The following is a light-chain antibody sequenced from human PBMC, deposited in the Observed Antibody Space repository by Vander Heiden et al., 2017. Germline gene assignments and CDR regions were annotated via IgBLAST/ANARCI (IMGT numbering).Light chain of an antibody. CDR2: AAS. CDR1: QGISSY. Sequence: AIRMTPPPSLSSASTGDRVTITCRASQGISSYLAWYQQGPGKAPKLLIYAASALQSGVPSRFSGSGSETDFTITISCLQSKDFATYYCQEYYSYQSTFGQGTKLEIK. V-gene: IGKV1-8*01. CDR3: QEYYSYQST. J-gene: IGKJ2*02.